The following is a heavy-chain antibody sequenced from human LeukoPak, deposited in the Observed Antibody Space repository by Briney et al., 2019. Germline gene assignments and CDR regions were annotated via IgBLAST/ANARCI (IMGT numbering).Heavy chain of an antibody. CDR1: GFTFSSYS. V-gene: IGHV3-21*01. Sequence: GGSLRLSCAASGFTFSSYSMNWVRQAPGKGLEWVSSISSSSSYIYYADSVKGRFTISRDNAKNSLYLQINSLRAEDTAVYYCARDTYYYDSSGPADYWGQGTLVTVSS. CDR3: ARDTYYYDSSGPADY. D-gene: IGHD3-22*01. CDR2: ISSSSSYI. J-gene: IGHJ4*02.